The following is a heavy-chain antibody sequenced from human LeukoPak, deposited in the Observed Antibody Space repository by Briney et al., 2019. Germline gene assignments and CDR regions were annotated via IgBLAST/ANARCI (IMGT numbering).Heavy chain of an antibody. CDR3: ARITYYYDSSGYYYYYYMDV. D-gene: IGHD3-22*01. Sequence: GESLKISCKGSGYSFTSYWIGWVRQMPGKGLEWMGIIYPGDSDTRYSPSFQGQVTISADKSISTAYLQWSSLKASDTAMYYCARITYYYDSSGYYYYYYMDVWAKGPRSPSP. V-gene: IGHV5-51*01. CDR2: IYPGDSDT. J-gene: IGHJ6*03. CDR1: GYSFTSYW.